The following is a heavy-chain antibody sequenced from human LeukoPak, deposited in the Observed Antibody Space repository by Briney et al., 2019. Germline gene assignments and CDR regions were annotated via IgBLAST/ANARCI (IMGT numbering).Heavy chain of an antibody. Sequence: KASETLSLTCTVSGGSISSYYWSWIRQPPGKGLEWIGYIYYSGSTNYNPFLKSRVTISVDTSKNQFSLKLSSVTAADTAVYYCARGGRDGYSLFDYWGQGTLVTVSS. CDR1: GGSISSYY. CDR3: ARGGRDGYSLFDY. D-gene: IGHD5-24*01. CDR2: IYYSGST. V-gene: IGHV4-59*01. J-gene: IGHJ4*02.